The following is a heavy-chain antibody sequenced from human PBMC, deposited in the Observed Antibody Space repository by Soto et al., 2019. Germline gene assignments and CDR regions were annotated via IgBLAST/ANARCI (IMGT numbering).Heavy chain of an antibody. D-gene: IGHD2-21*01. CDR2: IYYSGST. J-gene: IGHJ6*03. CDR1: GGSISSGGYY. CDR3: ARDIKDFSGQIPFYYMDV. V-gene: IGHV4-31*03. Sequence: SETLSLTCTVSGGSISSGGYYWSWIRQHPGKGLEWIGYIYYSGSTYYNPSLKSRVTISVDTSKNQFSLKLSSVTAADTAVYYCARDIKDFSGQIPFYYMDVWGKGTTVTVSS.